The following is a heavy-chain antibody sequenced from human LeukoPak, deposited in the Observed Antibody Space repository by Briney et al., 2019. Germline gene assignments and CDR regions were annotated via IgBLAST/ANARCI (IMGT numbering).Heavy chain of an antibody. J-gene: IGHJ4*02. CDR3: ARDGDGYNHY. V-gene: IGHV4-30-4*08. CDR2: IYYSGST. D-gene: IGHD5-24*01. CDR1: GGSISSGDYY. Sequence: SETLSLTCTVSGGSISSGDYYRSWIRQPPGKGLEWIGYIYYSGSTYYNPSLKSRVTISVDTSKNQFSLKLSSVTAADTAVYYCARDGDGYNHYWGQGTLVTVSS.